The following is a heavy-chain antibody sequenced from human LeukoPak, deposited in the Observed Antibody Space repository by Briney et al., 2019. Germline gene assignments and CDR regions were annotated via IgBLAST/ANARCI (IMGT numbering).Heavy chain of an antibody. V-gene: IGHV3-33*08. J-gene: IGHJ6*02. CDR3: AREGYCSGDSCSYYGMDV. CDR2: IWYDGSNK. CDR1: GFTFSSYS. Sequence: GGSLRLSCAASGFTFSSYSMNWVRQAPGKGLEWVATIWYDGSNKYYADSVKGRFTISRDNYKNTLYLQMNNLRAEDTAMYYCAREGYCSGDSCSYYGMDVWGQGTTVTVSS. D-gene: IGHD2-15*01.